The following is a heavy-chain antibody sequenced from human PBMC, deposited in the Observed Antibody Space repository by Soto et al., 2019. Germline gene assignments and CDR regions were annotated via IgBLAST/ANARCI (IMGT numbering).Heavy chain of an antibody. CDR2: ISSSSSYI. J-gene: IGHJ6*02. CDR3: AITFYFSGGSGYYGHGMDV. CDR1: GFTFSSYS. D-gene: IGHD2-15*01. V-gene: IGHV3-21*01. Sequence: EVQLVESGGGLVKPGGSLRLSCAASGFTFSSYSMNWVRQAPGKGLEWVSSISSSSSYIYYADSVKGRFTISRDNANNSLYLEMNRMRAEDTAVYYWAITFYFSGGSGYYGHGMDVWGQGTTVTVSS.